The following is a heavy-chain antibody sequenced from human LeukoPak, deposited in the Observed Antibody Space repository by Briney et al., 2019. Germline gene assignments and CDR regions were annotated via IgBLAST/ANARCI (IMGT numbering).Heavy chain of an antibody. CDR1: GFTFSSYA. V-gene: IGHV3-23*01. CDR2: ISGSGGST. D-gene: IGHD2-15*01. J-gene: IGHJ5*02. Sequence: GGSLRLSCAASGFTFSSYAISWVRQAPGKGLEWVSAISGSGGSTYYADPVKGRFTISRDNSKNTLYLQMNSLRAEDTAVYYCAKGSALAAITSWERFDPWGQGTLVTVSS. CDR3: AKGSALAAITSWERFDP.